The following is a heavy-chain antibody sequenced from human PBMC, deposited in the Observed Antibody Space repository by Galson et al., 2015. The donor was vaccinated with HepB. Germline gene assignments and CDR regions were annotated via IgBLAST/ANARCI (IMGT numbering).Heavy chain of an antibody. V-gene: IGHV3-33*05. J-gene: IGHJ6*03. CDR2: ISYDGGRK. D-gene: IGHD1-1*01. Sequence: SLRFSCAASGFTFKNYGMDWVRQAPGKGLEWVAFISYDGGRKNCRDSVKGRFTISRDNSKNTLSLQMNSLRTEDTALYFCARDAAGWNDGHYNNFHYYMDVWGTGTTVTVS. CDR1: GFTFKNYG. CDR3: ARDAAGWNDGHYNNFHYYMDV.